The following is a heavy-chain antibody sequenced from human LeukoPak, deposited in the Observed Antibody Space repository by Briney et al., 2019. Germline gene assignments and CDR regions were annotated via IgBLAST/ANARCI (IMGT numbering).Heavy chain of an antibody. CDR2: ISGSGGST. CDR3: AKDAKVRIAAAPRSFDY. J-gene: IGHJ4*02. CDR1: GFTFSGYA. D-gene: IGHD6-13*01. V-gene: IGHV3-23*01. Sequence: GGSLRLSCAASGFTFSGYAMSWVRQAPGKGLEWVSAISGSGGSTYYADSVKGRFTISRDNSKNTLYLQMNSLRAEDTAVYYCAKDAKVRIAAAPRSFDYWGQGTLVTVSS.